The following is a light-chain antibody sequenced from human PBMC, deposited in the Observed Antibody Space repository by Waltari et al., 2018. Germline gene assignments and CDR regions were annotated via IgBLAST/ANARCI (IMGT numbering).Light chain of an antibody. V-gene: IGKV3-20*01. CDR3: QQYGSSPWT. CDR2: GAS. Sequence: EIVLTQSPGTLSLSLGERATLSCRASHSVSSSYLAWYQQKPGQAPRVLIHGASNRATGIPDRFSGSGSGTDFTLTISRLEPEDFAVYYCQQYGSSPWTFGQGTKVEIK. CDR1: HSVSSSY. J-gene: IGKJ1*01.